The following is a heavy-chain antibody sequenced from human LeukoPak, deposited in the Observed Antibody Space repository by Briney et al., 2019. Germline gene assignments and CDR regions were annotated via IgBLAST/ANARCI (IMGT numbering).Heavy chain of an antibody. J-gene: IGHJ4*02. CDR3: ATCIAAAGLFDY. CDR1: GGTFSSYA. CDR2: IIPIFGTA. Sequence: EASVKVSCKASGGTFSSYAISWVRQAPGQGLEWMGGIIPIFGTANYAQKFQGRVTITTDESTSTAYMELSSLRSEDTAVYYCATCIAAAGLFDYWGQGTLVTVSS. D-gene: IGHD6-13*01. V-gene: IGHV1-69*05.